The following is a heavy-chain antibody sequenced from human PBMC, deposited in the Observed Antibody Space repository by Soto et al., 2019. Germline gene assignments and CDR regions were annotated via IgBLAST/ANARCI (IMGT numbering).Heavy chain of an antibody. V-gene: IGHV4-59*08. CDR2: FYYSGST. D-gene: IGHD3-10*01. Sequence: PSETLSLTCTVSGVSISSYYWSWIRQPPGKGLEWIGYFYYSGSTNYNPSLKSRVTISIDASKNQFSLKLSSVTAADTAVYYCVRSENGHYGSGSYIDYWGQGTLVTVS. J-gene: IGHJ4*02. CDR3: VRSENGHYGSGSYIDY. CDR1: GVSISSYY.